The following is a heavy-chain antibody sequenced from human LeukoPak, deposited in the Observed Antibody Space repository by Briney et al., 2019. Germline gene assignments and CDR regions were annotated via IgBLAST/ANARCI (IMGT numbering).Heavy chain of an antibody. D-gene: IGHD6-19*01. J-gene: IGHJ3*02. CDR2: ISGRGGST. V-gene: IGHV3-23*01. Sequence: PGGSLRLSCAASGFSFGSYAMSWVRQAPGKGLEWVSAISGRGGSTYYADSVKGRFTISRDNSKNTLYLQMNSLRAEDTAVYYCAKDLAGTGNDAFDIWGQGTMVTVSS. CDR3: AKDLAGTGNDAFDI. CDR1: GFSFGSYA.